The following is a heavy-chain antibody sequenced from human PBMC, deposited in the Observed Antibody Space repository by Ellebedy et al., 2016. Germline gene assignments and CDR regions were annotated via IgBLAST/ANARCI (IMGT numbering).Heavy chain of an antibody. CDR3: TRDQGSIPFDL. D-gene: IGHD1-26*01. CDR1: GFTFDDYA. CDR2: ISWNSGSI. J-gene: IGHJ4*02. V-gene: IGHV3-9*01. Sequence: GGSLRLSXAASGFTFDDYAMHWVRQAPGKGLEWVSGISWNSGSIGYADSVKGRFTISRDNAKSSLYLQMNSLRIEDTAIYYCTRDQGSIPFDLWGQGSLVTVSS.